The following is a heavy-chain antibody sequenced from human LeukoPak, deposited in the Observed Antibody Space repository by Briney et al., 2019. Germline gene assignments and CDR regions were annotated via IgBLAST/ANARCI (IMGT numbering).Heavy chain of an antibody. Sequence: PGGSLRLSCAASGFTFNSYWMTWVRQPPGKGLEWVSGISWNSNSIGSADSVKGRFTISRDNAKNSLYLQMNSLRTEDTALYYCAKDVWQYSYGNTFDSWGQGTLVTVSS. CDR3: AKDVWQYSYGNTFDS. CDR2: ISWNSNSI. V-gene: IGHV3-9*01. D-gene: IGHD5-18*01. J-gene: IGHJ4*02. CDR1: GFTFNSYW.